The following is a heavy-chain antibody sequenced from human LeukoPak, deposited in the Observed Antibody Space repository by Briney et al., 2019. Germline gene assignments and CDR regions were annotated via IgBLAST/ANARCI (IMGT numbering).Heavy chain of an antibody. Sequence: SETLSLTCAVYGGSFSSSSYYWGWIRQPPGKGLEWIGSIYYSGSTYYNPSLKSRVTISVDTSKNQFSLKLSSVTAADTAVYYCASHGFGARIAARPYYFDYWGQGTLVTVSS. D-gene: IGHD6-6*01. CDR2: IYYSGST. CDR1: GGSFSSSSYY. V-gene: IGHV4-39*01. CDR3: ASHGFGARIAARPYYFDY. J-gene: IGHJ4*02.